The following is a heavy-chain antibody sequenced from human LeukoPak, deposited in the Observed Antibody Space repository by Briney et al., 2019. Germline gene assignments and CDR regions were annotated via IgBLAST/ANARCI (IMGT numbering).Heavy chain of an antibody. D-gene: IGHD2-2*01. V-gene: IGHV4-31*03. CDR1: GGSISSGGYY. CDR3: ARDGGVPDDYYYGMDV. CDR2: IYYSGST. J-gene: IGHJ6*02. Sequence: ASETLSLTCTVSGGSISSGGYYWSWIRHHPGKALGGIGNIYYSGSTYYNPSLKSRVTISVDTSKNQFSLKLSSVTAADTAVYYCARDGGVPDDYYYGMDVWGQGTTVTVSS.